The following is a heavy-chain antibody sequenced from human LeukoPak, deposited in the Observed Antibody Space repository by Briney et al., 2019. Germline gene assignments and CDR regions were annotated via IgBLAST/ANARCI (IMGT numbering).Heavy chain of an antibody. CDR1: GYTFTSYG. CDR2: ISGHNGHT. D-gene: IGHD6-19*01. Sequence: ASVKVSCKDSGYTFTSYGINWVRQAPGQGLEWMGWISGHNGHTNYVQKMQGRVTMTTDTSTNTAYMELRNLTPDDTAVYYCARGPGIAVAGVFDYWGQGSLVTVSS. J-gene: IGHJ4*02. CDR3: ARGPGIAVAGVFDY. V-gene: IGHV1-18*04.